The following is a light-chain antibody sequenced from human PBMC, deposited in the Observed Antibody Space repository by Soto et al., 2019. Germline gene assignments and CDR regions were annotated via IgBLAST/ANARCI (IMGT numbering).Light chain of an antibody. V-gene: IGKV3-20*01. Sequence: EIDMAQSPGTLSLSPGDTASLSCPASQSITTRYVAWYQQKAGQVPMLLIFGASNRATGIPSRFSGSGSGTDFTLTINRVEPEDFAVYYCQQYASLPTFGQGTKVEIK. CDR3: QQYASLPT. CDR1: QSITTRY. CDR2: GAS. J-gene: IGKJ2*01.